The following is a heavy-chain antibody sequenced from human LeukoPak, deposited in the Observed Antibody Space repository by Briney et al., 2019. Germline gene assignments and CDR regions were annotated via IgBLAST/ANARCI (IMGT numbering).Heavy chain of an antibody. CDR3: ARGPRRARYGSGSYVHYFDY. CDR2: INPNSGGT. Sequence: ASVKVSCKASGYTFTGYYMHWVRQAPGQGLEWMGRINPNSGGTNYAQKFQGRVTMTRDTSISTAYMELSRLRSDDTAVYYCARGPRRARYGSGSYVHYFDYWGQGALVTVSS. CDR1: GYTFTGYY. D-gene: IGHD3-10*01. J-gene: IGHJ4*02. V-gene: IGHV1-2*06.